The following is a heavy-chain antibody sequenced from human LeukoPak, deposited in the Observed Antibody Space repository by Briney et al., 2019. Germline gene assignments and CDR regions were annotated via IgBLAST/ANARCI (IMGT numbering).Heavy chain of an antibody. CDR2: IIPIFDTA. CDR3: ARDGSSGKNRWFDY. J-gene: IGHJ4*02. CDR1: GGTFSSYA. Sequence: SVKVSCKASGGTFSSYAISWVRQAPGQGLEWMGGIIPIFDTANYAQKFQGRVTITADESTSTAYMELSSLRSEDTAVYYCARDGSSGKNRWFDYWGQGTLVTVSS. V-gene: IGHV1-69*13. D-gene: IGHD6-19*01.